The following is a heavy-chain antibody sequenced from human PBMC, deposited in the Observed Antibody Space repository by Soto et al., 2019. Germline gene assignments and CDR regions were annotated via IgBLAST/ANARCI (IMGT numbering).Heavy chain of an antibody. CDR3: ARGQRSTDWFEP. D-gene: IGHD2-2*01. J-gene: IGHJ5*02. V-gene: IGHV4-4*07. CDR1: GGTISGYY. Sequence: SETLSLTCSVSGGTISGYYWTWIRQPAGKGLEWIGRIYSSGNTKYNPSLQSRVTMSLDTSNNQFSLRLTSVTAADTAVYYCARGQRSTDWFEPWGQGTLVTVSS. CDR2: IYSSGNT.